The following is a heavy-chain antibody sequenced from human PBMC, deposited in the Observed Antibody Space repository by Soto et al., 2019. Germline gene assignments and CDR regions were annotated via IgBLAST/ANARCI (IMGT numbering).Heavy chain of an antibody. J-gene: IGHJ4*02. D-gene: IGHD1-26*01. V-gene: IGHV5-51*01. CDR2: IYPGDSDT. CDR1: GYSFASHW. Sequence: GESLKISCKGSGYSFASHWVAWVRQMPEKGLEWIGTIYPGDSDTKYSSAFRGHVTISADTSVSTAYLQWRSLEATDSTIYYCARYSGSYWHYLDFWGQGTLVTVSS. CDR3: ARYSGSYWHYLDF.